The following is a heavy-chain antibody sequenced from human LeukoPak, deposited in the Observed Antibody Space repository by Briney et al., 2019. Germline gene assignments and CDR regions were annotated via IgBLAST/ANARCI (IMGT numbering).Heavy chain of an antibody. D-gene: IGHD6-6*01. CDR2: INPNSGGT. CDR1: GYTFTGYY. CDR3: ARFVGSNWFDP. Sequence: GASVKVSCKASGYTFTGYYMHWVRQAPGQGLEWMGWINPNSGGTNYAQKFQGRVTMTRDTSIGTAYMELSRLRPDDTAVYYCARFVGSNWFDPWGQGTLVTVSS. V-gene: IGHV1-2*02. J-gene: IGHJ5*02.